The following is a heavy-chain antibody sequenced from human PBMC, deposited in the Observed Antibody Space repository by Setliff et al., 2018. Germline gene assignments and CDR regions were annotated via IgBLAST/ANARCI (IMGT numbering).Heavy chain of an antibody. Sequence: ASVKVSCKASGYIFTGYYIHWVRQAPGQGLEWMGRFNPNSGDTNSAQKFQGRVTMTRDTSISTAYMELSRLKYDDTAVYYCARGPVDFVVVPAAAKFDYWGQGTLVTVSS. CDR2: FNPNSGDT. CDR3: ARGPVDFVVVPAAAKFDY. J-gene: IGHJ4*02. D-gene: IGHD2-2*01. CDR1: GYIFTGYY. V-gene: IGHV1-2*06.